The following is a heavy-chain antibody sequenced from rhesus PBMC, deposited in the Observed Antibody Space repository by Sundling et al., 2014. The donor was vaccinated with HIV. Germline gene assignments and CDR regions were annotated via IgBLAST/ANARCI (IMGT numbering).Heavy chain of an antibody. Sequence: QVQMQESGPGLVKPSETLSLTCAVSGGSFSGYYWGWIRQPPGKGLDYIGYINPISGSTNYNPSLKSRVTISKDTSRNQFSLNLTSVTAADTAVYYCARGAGPISRFDVWGPGVLVTVSS. CDR2: INPISGST. CDR1: GGSFSGYY. CDR3: ARGAGPISRFDV. J-gene: IGHJ5-1*01. V-gene: IGHV4-99*01. D-gene: IGHD1-1*01.